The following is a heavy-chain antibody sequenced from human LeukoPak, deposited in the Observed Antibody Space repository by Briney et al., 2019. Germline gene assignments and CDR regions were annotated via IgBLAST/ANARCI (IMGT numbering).Heavy chain of an antibody. V-gene: IGHV4-31*03. Sequence: AWETLSLTCTVSGGSISSGGYCWSWIRQHLGKGLEWIGYVCHDGGTSYNPSLKSRVTVAIDTSKNQFSLKLNSVTAADTAVYYCARGQGHTGYWGQGTLVTVSS. CDR3: ARGQGHTGY. J-gene: IGHJ4*02. CDR2: VCHDGGT. CDR1: GGSISSGGYC.